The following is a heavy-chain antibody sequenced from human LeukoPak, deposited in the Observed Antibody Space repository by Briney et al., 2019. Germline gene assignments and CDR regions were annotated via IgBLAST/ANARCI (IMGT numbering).Heavy chain of an antibody. CDR1: GYSFTANW. CDR2: IYPGDSDT. Sequence: GESLKISCKGSGYSFTANWIGWVRQMPGKGLEWMGIIYPGDSDTTYSPSFQGQVTISADKSISTAYLQWSSLKASDTAMYYCARGGYYGSGSYYTFDYWGQGTLVTVSS. D-gene: IGHD3-10*01. J-gene: IGHJ4*02. CDR3: ARGGYYGSGSYYTFDY. V-gene: IGHV5-51*01.